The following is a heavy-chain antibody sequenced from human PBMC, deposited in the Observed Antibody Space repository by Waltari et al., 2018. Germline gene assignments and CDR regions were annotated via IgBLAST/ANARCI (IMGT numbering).Heavy chain of an antibody. CDR1: GESFSGYY. Sequence: QVQLQQWGAGLLKPSATLSLTCGVYGESFSGYYWTWIRQPPGKGLGWIGEVNHSGSTNYNPSLKSRVSISVDTSKNQFSLKLSSVTAADTAVYYCARHRRTAAAGTVLRAHWFDPWGQGTLVTVSS. V-gene: IGHV4-34*01. D-gene: IGHD6-13*01. CDR2: VNHSGST. CDR3: ARHRRTAAAGTVLRAHWFDP. J-gene: IGHJ5*02.